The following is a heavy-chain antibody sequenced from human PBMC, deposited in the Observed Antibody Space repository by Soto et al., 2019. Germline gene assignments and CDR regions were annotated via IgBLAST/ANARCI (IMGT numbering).Heavy chain of an antibody. V-gene: IGHV4-39*01. Sequence: PSETLSLTCIVSGGSISSSSYSWAWIRQPPGKGLEWIGTMYYGVNTYYNPSLESRVTISVDTPKNQFSLELSSVTAADTAVYYCARIGITMVRGVNDYYYYGMDVWGQGTTVTVSS. CDR3: ARIGITMVRGVNDYYYYGMDV. J-gene: IGHJ6*02. D-gene: IGHD3-10*01. CDR2: MYYGVNT. CDR1: GGSISSSSYS.